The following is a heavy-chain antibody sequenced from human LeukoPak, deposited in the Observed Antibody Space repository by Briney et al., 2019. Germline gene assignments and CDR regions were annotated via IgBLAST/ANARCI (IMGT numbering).Heavy chain of an antibody. Sequence: GGSLRLSCAASGFTFSSYGMHWVRQAPGKGLEWVAVIWYDGSNKYYADSVKGRFTIPRDNSKNTLYLQMNSLRAEDTAVYYCAREAKNYYYYGMDVWGQGTTVTVSS. J-gene: IGHJ6*02. CDR3: AREAKNYYYYGMDV. CDR2: IWYDGSNK. V-gene: IGHV3-33*01. CDR1: GFTFSSYG.